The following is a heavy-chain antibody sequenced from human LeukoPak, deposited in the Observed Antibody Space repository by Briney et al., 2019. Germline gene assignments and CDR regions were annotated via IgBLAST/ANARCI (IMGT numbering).Heavy chain of an antibody. CDR3: AREGSGYEYGMDV. CDR1: GFTLSRYW. D-gene: IGHD3-10*01. J-gene: IGHJ6*02. CDR2: IWYDGSNK. V-gene: IGHV3-33*08. Sequence: GGSLRLSCAASGFTLSRYWMHWVRQAPGKGLEWVAVIWYDGSNKYYADSVKGRFTISRDNSKNTLYLQMNSLRAEDTAVYYCAREGSGYEYGMDVWGQGTTVTVSS.